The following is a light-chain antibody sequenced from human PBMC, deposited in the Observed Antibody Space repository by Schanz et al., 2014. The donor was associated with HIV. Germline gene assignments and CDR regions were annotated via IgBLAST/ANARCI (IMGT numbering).Light chain of an antibody. V-gene: IGKV1-5*03. CDR1: QNIGNW. Sequence: IQMTQSPSTLSASVGDRVTLTCRASQNIGNWVAWYQQKPGKAPNLLIYRASTLKTGVPSRFSGSGSGTEFALTISSLQPDDFAIYYCQQYSTYPYTFGQGTKLDIQ. J-gene: IGKJ2*01. CDR3: QQYSTYPYT. CDR2: RAS.